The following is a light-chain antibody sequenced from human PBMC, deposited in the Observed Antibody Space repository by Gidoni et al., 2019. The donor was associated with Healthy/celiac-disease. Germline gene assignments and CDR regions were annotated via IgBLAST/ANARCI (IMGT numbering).Light chain of an antibody. J-gene: IGKJ1*01. CDR3: LQDYNYPWT. V-gene: IGKV1-6*01. CDR2: AAS. Sequence: AIQMTQSPSFLPASVGDRVTITCRASQGIRNDLGWYQQKPGKAPKLLIYAASSLQSGVPSRFSGSGSGADFTLTISSLQPEDFATYCCLQDYNYPWTFGQGTKVEIK. CDR1: QGIRND.